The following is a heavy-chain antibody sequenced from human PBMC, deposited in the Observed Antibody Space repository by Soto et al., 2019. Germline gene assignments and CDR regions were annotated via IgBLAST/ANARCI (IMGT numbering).Heavy chain of an antibody. CDR3: AIPRGYSGYDPFDY. J-gene: IGHJ4*02. V-gene: IGHV4-39*07. Sequence: SETLSLTCTVSGGSISSSSYYWGWIRQPPGKGLEWIGSIYYSGSTYYNPSLKSRVTISVDTSKNQFSLKLSSVTAAAPAVYYCAIPRGYSGYDPFDYWGQGTLVTVSS. CDR1: GGSISSSSYY. CDR2: IYYSGST. D-gene: IGHD5-12*01.